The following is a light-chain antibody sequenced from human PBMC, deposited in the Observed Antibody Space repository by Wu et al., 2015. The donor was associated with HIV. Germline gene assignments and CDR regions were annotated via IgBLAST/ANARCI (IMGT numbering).Light chain of an antibody. J-gene: IGKJ5*01. CDR1: QTIDSS. CDR2: LAS. V-gene: IGKV3-15*01. Sequence: EVVLTQSPATLSASPGESVTLSCRASQTIDSSLAWYHQHPGQAPRLLIFLASTRPSGVPDRVRGSGSGTDFTLSLTNVRSEDVGVYYCQQYKRWPLTFGQGTRLEIK. CDR3: QQYKRWPLT.